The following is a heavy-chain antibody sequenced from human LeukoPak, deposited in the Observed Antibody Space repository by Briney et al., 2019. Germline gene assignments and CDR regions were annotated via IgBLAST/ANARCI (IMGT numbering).Heavy chain of an antibody. D-gene: IGHD1-26*01. Sequence: GGSLRLSCAASGFTFSSYAMSWVRQAPGKGLEWVSVISGSGGSTYYADSVKGRFTISRDNSKNTLFVQMNSLRAEDTAVYYCAREGRGLSPVDYWGQGTLVTVSS. CDR2: ISGSGGST. J-gene: IGHJ4*02. CDR1: GFTFSSYA. V-gene: IGHV3-23*01. CDR3: AREGRGLSPVDY.